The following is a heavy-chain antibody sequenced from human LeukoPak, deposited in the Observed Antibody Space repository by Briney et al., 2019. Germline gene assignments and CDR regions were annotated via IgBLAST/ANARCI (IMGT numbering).Heavy chain of an antibody. Sequence: GGSLRLSCAASGFIFRSYGMIWVRQAPGKGLEWVSGIYKNGRERYGDSVKGRFTISRDNSKNTLYLQMNSLRAEDTAVYYCAKAPLRRYFDYWGQGTLVTVSS. CDR2: IYKNGRER. CDR1: GFIFRSYG. J-gene: IGHJ4*02. V-gene: IGHV3-23*05. CDR3: AKAPLRRYFDY.